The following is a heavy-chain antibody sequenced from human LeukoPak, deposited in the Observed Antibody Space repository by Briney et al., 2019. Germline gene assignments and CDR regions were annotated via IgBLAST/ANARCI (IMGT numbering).Heavy chain of an antibody. CDR3: ATSYSYGSFDY. V-gene: IGHV4-59*01. CDR1: GSSISSYY. Sequence: SETLSLTCTVSGSSISSYYWSWIRQPPGKGLEWIGYIYYSGSTNYNPSLKSRVTISVDTSKNQFSLKLSSVTAADTAVYYCATSYSYGSFDYWGQGTLVTVSS. J-gene: IGHJ4*02. CDR2: IYYSGST. D-gene: IGHD5-18*01.